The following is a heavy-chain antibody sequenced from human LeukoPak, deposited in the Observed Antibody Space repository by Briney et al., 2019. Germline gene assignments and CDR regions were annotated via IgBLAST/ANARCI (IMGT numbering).Heavy chain of an antibody. CDR3: AREFGHCSGDNCFYFFDL. Sequence: ASVKVSCKASGYTLTNYNISWVRQAPGQGLEWMGWINTHKGHTNFLQKFQGRVTVTTDISTNTAYMVLRRLRSDDTAVYYCAREFGHCSGDNCFYFFDLWGQGSQVIVSS. CDR1: GYTLTNYN. CDR2: INTHKGHT. J-gene: IGHJ4*02. D-gene: IGHD2-15*01. V-gene: IGHV1-18*01.